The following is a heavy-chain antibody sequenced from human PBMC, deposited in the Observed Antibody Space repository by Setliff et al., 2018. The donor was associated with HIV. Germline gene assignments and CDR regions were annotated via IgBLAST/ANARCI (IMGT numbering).Heavy chain of an antibody. V-gene: IGHV1-46*01. CDR2: INPSGGRT. CDR3: AGHPVTSGWLSLNWFDP. J-gene: IGHJ5*01. D-gene: IGHD6-19*01. CDR1: GYTFTNYY. Sequence: ASVKVSCKASGYTFTNYYIHWVRQAPGQGLEWMGLINPSGGRTSYAQKFQGRLTMTRDTSRSTVYMELSSLRSEDTAVYFCAGHPVTSGWLSLNWFDPWGQGILVTVSS.